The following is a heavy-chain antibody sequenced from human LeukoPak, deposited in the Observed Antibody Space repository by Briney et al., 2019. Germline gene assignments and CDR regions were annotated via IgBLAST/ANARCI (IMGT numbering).Heavy chain of an antibody. CDR1: GFSFSSYA. J-gene: IGHJ4*02. CDR3: AKDRVGNSYLFDS. CDR2: ITNSGGKT. D-gene: IGHD1-26*01. V-gene: IGHV3-23*01. Sequence: GGSLRLSCAASGFSFSSYAMGWVRQAPGKGLEWVSGITNSGGKTFYADSVMGRFTISRDNSKNTLYLQMNSLRAEDTAVYYCAKDRVGNSYLFDSWGLGTLVTVSS.